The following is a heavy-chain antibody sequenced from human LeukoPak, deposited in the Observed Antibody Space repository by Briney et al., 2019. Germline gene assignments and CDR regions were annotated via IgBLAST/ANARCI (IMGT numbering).Heavy chain of an antibody. CDR2: IYYSGST. CDR3: ARAPWRLLYPQQDIAAAQNWFDP. J-gene: IGHJ5*02. CDR1: GGSISSSSYY. D-gene: IGHD6-13*01. Sequence: SETLSLTCTVSGGSISSSSYYWGWIRQPPGKGLEWIGSIYYSGSTYYNPSLKSRVTISVDTSKNQFSLKLSSVTAADTAVYYCARAPWRLLYPQQDIAAAQNWFDPWGQGTLVTVSS. V-gene: IGHV4-39*07.